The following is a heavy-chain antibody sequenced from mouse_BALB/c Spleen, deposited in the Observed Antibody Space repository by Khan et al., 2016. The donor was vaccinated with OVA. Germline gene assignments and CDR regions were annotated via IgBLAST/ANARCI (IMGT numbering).Heavy chain of an antibody. CDR2: ISSGGDYT. J-gene: IGHJ3*01. Sequence: EVELVESGGDLVKPGGSLQLSCAASGFSFSSYSMSWVRQTPDKRLEWVATISSGGDYTYYPDIVKGRFTISRDNAKTTLYRQMSISKAENTAMYYCASLLTGSFAYWGKGTLVTVSA. D-gene: IGHD4-1*01. V-gene: IGHV5-6*01. CDR3: ASLLTGSFAY. CDR1: GFSFSSYS.